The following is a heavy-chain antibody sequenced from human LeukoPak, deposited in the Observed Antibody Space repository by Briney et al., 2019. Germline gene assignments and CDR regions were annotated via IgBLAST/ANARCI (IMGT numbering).Heavy chain of an antibody. Sequence: GGSLRLSCAASGFTFSSYAMSWVRQAPGKGLEWVSAISGSGGSTYYADSVKGRFIISRDNSKNTLYLQMNSLRAEDTAVYYCAKMGFEVGATESFDYWGQGTLVTVSS. V-gene: IGHV3-23*01. CDR3: AKMGFEVGATESFDY. CDR2: ISGSGGST. CDR1: GFTFSSYA. D-gene: IGHD1-26*01. J-gene: IGHJ4*02.